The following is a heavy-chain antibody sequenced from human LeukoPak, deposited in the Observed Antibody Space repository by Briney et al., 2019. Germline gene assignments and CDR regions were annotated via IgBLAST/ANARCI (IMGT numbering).Heavy chain of an antibody. V-gene: IGHV4-34*01. Sequence: PSETLSLTCAVCGGSFSGYYWSWLRQPPGKGLEWIGDINHSGSNNYNPSLKSRVTISVDTSKNQFSLMLSSVTAADTAVYYCARGLYYYDSSGYTLFDYWGQGTRVTVSS. CDR2: INHSGSN. J-gene: IGHJ4*02. CDR1: GGSFSGYY. CDR3: ARGLYYYDSSGYTLFDY. D-gene: IGHD3-22*01.